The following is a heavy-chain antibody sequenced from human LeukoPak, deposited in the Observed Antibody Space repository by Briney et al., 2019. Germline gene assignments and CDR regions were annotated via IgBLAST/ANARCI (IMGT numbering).Heavy chain of an antibody. V-gene: IGHV4-59*08. CDR2: ISYSGST. CDR3: ALARGGNGGWPGAEHFQH. Sequence: PSETLSLTCTVSGGSISSYYWSWIRQPPGKGLEWVGYISYSGSTNYNPSLKSRVTISVDTSKNQFSLKLTSVTAADTAVYYCALARGGNGGWPGAEHFQHWGQGTLVTVSS. CDR1: GGSISSYY. D-gene: IGHD6-19*01. J-gene: IGHJ1*01.